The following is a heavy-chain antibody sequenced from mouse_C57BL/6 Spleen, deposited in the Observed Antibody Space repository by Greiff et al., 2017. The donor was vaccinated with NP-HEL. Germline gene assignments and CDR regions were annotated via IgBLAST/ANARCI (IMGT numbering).Heavy chain of an antibody. V-gene: IGHV3-6*01. D-gene: IGHD2-2*01. CDR1: GYSITSGYY. CDR3: AVTTWYFDV. Sequence: ESGPGLVKPSQSLSLTCSVTGYSITSGYYWNWIRQFPGNKLEWMGYISYDGSNNYNPSLKNRISITRDTSKNQFFLKLNSVTTEDTATYYCAVTTWYFDVWGTGTTVTVSS. CDR2: ISYDGSN. J-gene: IGHJ1*03.